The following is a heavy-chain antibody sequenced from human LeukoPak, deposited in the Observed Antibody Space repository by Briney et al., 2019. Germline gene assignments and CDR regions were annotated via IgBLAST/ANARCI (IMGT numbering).Heavy chain of an antibody. CDR2: IYHSGST. CDR1: GYSISSGYY. D-gene: IGHD2-15*01. V-gene: IGHV4-38-2*02. J-gene: IGHJ5*02. CDR3: AREYCSGGSCYGDDWFDP. Sequence: SETLSLTCTVSGYSISSGYYWGWIRQPPGKGLEWIGSIYHSGSTYYNPSLKSRVTISVDTSKNQFSLKLSSVTAADTAVYYCAREYCSGGSCYGDDWFDPWGQGTLVTVSS.